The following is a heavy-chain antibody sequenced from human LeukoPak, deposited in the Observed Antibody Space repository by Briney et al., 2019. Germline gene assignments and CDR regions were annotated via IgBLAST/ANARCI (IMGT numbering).Heavy chain of an antibody. D-gene: IGHD1-26*01. CDR2: IQSKTDGGTT. Sequence: GGSLRLSCAASGFTFSNGWMTWVRQAPGKGLEWVGRIQSKTDGGTTDYTAPVKGRFTISRDDSKNTLYLQMNSLKTEDTAVYYCTTAGWDEMDVWGKGTTVTVSS. J-gene: IGHJ6*04. V-gene: IGHV3-15*01. CDR3: TTAGWDEMDV. CDR1: GFTFSNGW.